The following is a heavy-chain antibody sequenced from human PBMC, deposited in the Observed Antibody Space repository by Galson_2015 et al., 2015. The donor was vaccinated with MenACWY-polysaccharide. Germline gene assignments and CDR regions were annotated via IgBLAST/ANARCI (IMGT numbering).Heavy chain of an antibody. D-gene: IGHD2-2*01. CDR3: AREGSRIVFHAFDI. J-gene: IGHJ3*02. CDR2: IQYDGSSK. V-gene: IGHV3-33*01. CDR1: GSRFSNSG. Sequence: SLRLSCAASGSRFSNSGMHWVRQAPGKGLERVAVIQYDGSSKVYADSVEGRFTISRDNSKNTVFLEMNTLGVEDTAVYYCAREGSRIVFHAFDIWGQGTMVTVSS.